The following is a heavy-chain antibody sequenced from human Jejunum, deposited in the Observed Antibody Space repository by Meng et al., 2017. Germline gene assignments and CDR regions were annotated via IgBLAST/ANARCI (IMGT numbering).Heavy chain of an antibody. D-gene: IGHD6-13*01. V-gene: IGHV2-5*02. CDR2: IYWDDDK. CDR1: GLSLRTSGVG. J-gene: IGHJ4*02. Sequence: TLKEPGPSRVNPTEACTMASTFPGLSLRTSGVGVGWIRQPPGKALEWLVVIYWDDDKRYSPSLKSRLSITKDNAKNLVVLAMTNMDPVDTATYFCAHRSSYSSTWDTPIFDYWGQGTLVTVSS. CDR3: AHRSSYSSTWDTPIFDY.